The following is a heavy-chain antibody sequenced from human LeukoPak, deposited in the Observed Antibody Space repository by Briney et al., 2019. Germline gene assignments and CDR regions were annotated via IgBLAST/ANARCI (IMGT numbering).Heavy chain of an antibody. J-gene: IGHJ5*02. CDR1: GFIFSDYG. CDR3: AKSGQGGWFDP. V-gene: IGHV3-30*02. CDR2: IWYGGSNK. D-gene: IGHD1-26*01. Sequence: GGSLRLSCAASGFIFSDYGMHWVRQAPGKGLEWVAVIWYGGSNKYYADSVKGRFTISRDNSKNTLYLQMNSLRAEDTAVYYCAKSGQGGWFDPWGQGTLVTVSS.